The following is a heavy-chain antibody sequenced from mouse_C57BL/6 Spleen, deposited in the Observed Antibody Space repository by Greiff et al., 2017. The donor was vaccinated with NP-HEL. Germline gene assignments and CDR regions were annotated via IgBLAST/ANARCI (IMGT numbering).Heavy chain of an antibody. V-gene: IGHV2-9-1*01. Sequence: QVQLKESGPGLVAPSQSLSITCTVSGFSLTSYAISWVRQPPGKGLEWLGVIWTGGGTNYNSALKSRLSISKDNSKSQVFLKMNSLQTDDTARYYCARNWKAYGYDRTGNYFDYWGQGTTLTVSS. CDR3: ARNWKAYGYDRTGNYFDY. J-gene: IGHJ2*01. D-gene: IGHD2-2*01. CDR1: GFSLTSYA. CDR2: IWTGGGT.